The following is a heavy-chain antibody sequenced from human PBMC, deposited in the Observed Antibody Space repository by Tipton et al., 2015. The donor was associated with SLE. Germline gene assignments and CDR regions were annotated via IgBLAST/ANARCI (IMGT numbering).Heavy chain of an antibody. CDR3: ARACGSGHQVAFDI. J-gene: IGHJ3*02. V-gene: IGHV4-34*01. CDR2: INHSGST. D-gene: IGHD2-15*01. CDR1: GGSFSGYY. Sequence: QLVQSGAEVKPSETLSLTCAVYGGSFSGYYWSWIRQPPGKGLEWIGEINHSGSTHYNPSLKSRVTISLGTSKNQFSLKLSSVTAADTAVYYCARACGSGHQVAFDIWGQGTMVTVSS.